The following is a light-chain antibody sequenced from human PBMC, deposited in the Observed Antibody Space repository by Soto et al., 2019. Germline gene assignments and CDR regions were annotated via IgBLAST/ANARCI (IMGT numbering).Light chain of an antibody. Sequence: QSALTQPASVSGSPGQSITISCTGTSSDVGGYNYVSWYQQHPGKAPKVLIYDVSNRPSGVSNRFSGSKSGNTASLTISGLQAEDEADYYCRSYTSTSTLVVFGGGTQLTVL. CDR2: DVS. J-gene: IGLJ2*01. CDR1: SSDVGGYNY. V-gene: IGLV2-14*01. CDR3: RSYTSTSTLVV.